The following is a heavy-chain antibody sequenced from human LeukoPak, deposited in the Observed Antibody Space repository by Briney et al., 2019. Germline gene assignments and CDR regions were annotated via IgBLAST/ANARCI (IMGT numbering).Heavy chain of an antibody. J-gene: IGHJ6*02. D-gene: IGHD3-3*01. Sequence: ASVKVSCKASGYTFTGYYMHWVRQAPGQGLECMGWINPNSGGTNYAQKLQGRVTMTRDTSISTAYMELSRLRSDDTAVYYCARGPVLRPMPDVWGQGTTVTVSS. V-gene: IGHV1-2*02. CDR1: GYTFTGYY. CDR3: ARGPVLRPMPDV. CDR2: INPNSGGT.